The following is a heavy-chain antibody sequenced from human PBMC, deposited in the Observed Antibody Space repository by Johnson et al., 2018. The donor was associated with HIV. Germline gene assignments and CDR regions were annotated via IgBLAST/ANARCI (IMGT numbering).Heavy chain of an antibody. CDR2: IRYDGSNK. CDR1: GFTFSSYG. J-gene: IGHJ3*02. D-gene: IGHD3-3*01. Sequence: QVQLVESGGGVVQPGASLRLSCAASGFTFSSYGMHWVRQAPGKGLEWVAFIRYDGSNKYYADPVKGRFTLSRDNSKNTLYLQLSSLRTEDTAVFYCARPLQFLEWSDAFDMWGQGTMVTVSS. V-gene: IGHV3-30*02. CDR3: ARPLQFLEWSDAFDM.